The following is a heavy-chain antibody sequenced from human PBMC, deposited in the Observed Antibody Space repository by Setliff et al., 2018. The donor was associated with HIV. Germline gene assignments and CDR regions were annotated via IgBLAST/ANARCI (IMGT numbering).Heavy chain of an antibody. D-gene: IGHD5-18*01. Sequence: PSETLSLTCAVSGYSISSGYYWGWIRQPPGKGLEWIGSVLHSESTYYNPSLKSRVTMSVDTSKNQFSLKLSSVTAADTAVYYCARDAERGYSYGYDYWGQGTQVTVSS. CDR1: GYSISSGYY. J-gene: IGHJ4*02. CDR2: VLHSEST. CDR3: ARDAERGYSYGYDY. V-gene: IGHV4-38-2*02.